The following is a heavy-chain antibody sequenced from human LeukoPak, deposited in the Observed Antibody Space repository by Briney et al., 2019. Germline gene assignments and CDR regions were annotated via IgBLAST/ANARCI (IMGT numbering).Heavy chain of an antibody. CDR2: FDPEDGET. D-gene: IGHD3-10*01. J-gene: IGHJ4*02. CDR3: ATDGPRELLPRHFDY. V-gene: IGHV1-24*01. CDR1: GYTLTELS. Sequence: ASVKVSCKVSGYTLTELSMHWVRQAPGKGLEWMGGFDPEDGETIYAQKFQGRVTMTEDTSTDTAYMELSSLRSEDTAVYYCATDGPRELLPRHFDYWGQGTLVTVSS.